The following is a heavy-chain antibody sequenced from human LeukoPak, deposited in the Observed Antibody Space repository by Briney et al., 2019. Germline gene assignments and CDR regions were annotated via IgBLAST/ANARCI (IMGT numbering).Heavy chain of an antibody. CDR3: ARVNKQWLVLNWFDP. CDR2: IYYSGST. Sequence: SETLSLTCTVSGGSISSSSYYWGWIRQLPGKGLEWIGSIYYSGSTYYNPPLKSRVTISVDTSKNQFSLKLSSVTAADTAVYYCARVNKQWLVLNWFDPWGQGTLVTVSS. CDR1: GGSISSSSYY. J-gene: IGHJ5*02. V-gene: IGHV4-39*07. D-gene: IGHD6-19*01.